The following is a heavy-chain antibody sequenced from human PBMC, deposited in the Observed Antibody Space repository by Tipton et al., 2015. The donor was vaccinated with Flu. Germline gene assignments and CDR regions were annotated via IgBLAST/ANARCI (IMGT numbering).Heavy chain of an antibody. Sequence: LRLSCTVSGGSISSSSYYWGWIRQPPGKGLEWIGSIYYSGSTYYNPSLKSRVTISVDTSKNQFSLKLSSVTAADTAVYYCARAVGSSFSYWGQGTLATVSS. V-gene: IGHV4-39*01. J-gene: IGHJ4*02. CDR3: ARAVGSSFSY. CDR2: IYYSGST. D-gene: IGHD6-6*01. CDR1: GGSISSSSYY.